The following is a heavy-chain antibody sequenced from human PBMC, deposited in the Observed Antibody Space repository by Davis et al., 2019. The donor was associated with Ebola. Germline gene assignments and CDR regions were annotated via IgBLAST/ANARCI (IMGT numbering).Heavy chain of an antibody. CDR1: GFTFSNYA. J-gene: IGHJ6*02. V-gene: IGHV3-33*08. D-gene: IGHD6-13*01. CDR2: IWYDGSNK. CDR3: ARDPDRSWYGPYYYYGMDV. Sequence: GESLKISCVASGFTFSNYAMSWVRQAPGKGLEWVAVIWYDGSNKYYADSVKGRFTISRDNSKNTLYLQMNSLRAEDTAVYYCARDPDRSWYGPYYYYGMDVWGQGTTVTVSS.